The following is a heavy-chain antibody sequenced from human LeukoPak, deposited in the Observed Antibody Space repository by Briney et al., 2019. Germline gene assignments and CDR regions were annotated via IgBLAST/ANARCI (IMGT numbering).Heavy chain of an antibody. V-gene: IGHV4-38-2*02. CDR3: SRGLFSGSYLDY. CDR2: IYHSGST. CDR1: GYSINSGYY. J-gene: IGHJ4*02. D-gene: IGHD3-10*01. Sequence: SETLSLTCTVSGYSINSGYYWGWIRQPPGKGLEWIGNIYHSGSTYYNPSLKSRITISLDTSKNQFSLKLNSVTAADTAVYYRSRGLFSGSYLDYWGQGTLVTVSS.